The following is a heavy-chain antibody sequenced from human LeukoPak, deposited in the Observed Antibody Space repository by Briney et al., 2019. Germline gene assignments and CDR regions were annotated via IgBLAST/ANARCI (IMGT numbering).Heavy chain of an antibody. CDR3: AKYLTARGPPYALDV. CDR1: EFTFSSYA. CDR2: ITVSGGTT. Sequence: GGSLRLSCAASEFTFSSYAMQWVRQAPGKGLEWVSGITVSGGTTYYTNSVKGRFTISRDNSKNTLYLQMNSLRAEDTAVYYCAKYLTARGPPYALDVWGQGATVTVSS. V-gene: IGHV3-23*01. J-gene: IGHJ6*02. D-gene: IGHD1-14*01.